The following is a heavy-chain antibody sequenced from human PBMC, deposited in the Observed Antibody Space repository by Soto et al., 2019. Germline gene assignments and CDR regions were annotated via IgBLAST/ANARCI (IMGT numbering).Heavy chain of an antibody. CDR3: ARFGVPAALEEGDLEKEGYGMDV. D-gene: IGHD2-2*01. Sequence: ASVKVSCKASGYTFTGYYMHWVRQAPGQGLEWMGWINPNSGGTNYAQKFQGWVTMTRDTSIGTAYMELSRLRSDDTAGYYCARFGVPAALEEGDLEKEGYGMDVWGQGTTVTVSS. CDR1: GYTFTGYY. V-gene: IGHV1-2*04. J-gene: IGHJ6*02. CDR2: INPNSGGT.